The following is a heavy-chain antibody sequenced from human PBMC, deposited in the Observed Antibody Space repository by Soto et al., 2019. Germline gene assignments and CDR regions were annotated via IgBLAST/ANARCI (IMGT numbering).Heavy chain of an antibody. CDR2: MYTDGSNT. CDR1: GFTFSSYW. CDR3: VRGNTGYGNFDS. Sequence: PGGSLRLSCAGFGFTFSSYWMHWVRQAPGEGLVWVSRMYTDGSNTYYADSVKGRFTISRDNAKDTLYLQMNSLRAEDTAVYYCVRGNTGYGNFDSWGQGTLVTVS. D-gene: IGHD5-12*01. J-gene: IGHJ4*02. V-gene: IGHV3-74*01.